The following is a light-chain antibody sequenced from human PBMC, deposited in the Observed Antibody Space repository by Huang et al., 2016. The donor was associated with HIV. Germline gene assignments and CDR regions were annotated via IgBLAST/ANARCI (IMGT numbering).Light chain of an antibody. V-gene: IGKV1-27*01. CDR1: QDINNY. Sequence: DIQMTQYPSSLSASVGDRVTITCRASQDINNYLAWYQQQAGQVPKLLIYAASSLQSGVPSRFSGSGSGTDFTLSITSLQPEDVAIYYCQKYDSVPRTFGQGTKVDIK. J-gene: IGKJ1*01. CDR3: QKYDSVPRT. CDR2: AAS.